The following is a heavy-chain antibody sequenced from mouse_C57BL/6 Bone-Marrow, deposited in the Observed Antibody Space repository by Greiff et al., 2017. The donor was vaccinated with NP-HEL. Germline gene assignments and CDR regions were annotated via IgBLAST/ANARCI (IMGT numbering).Heavy chain of an antibody. CDR3: ARTTTVVDDYFDY. J-gene: IGHJ2*01. CDR2: IDPSDSYT. Sequence: VKLQQPGAELVMPGASVKLSCKASGYTFTSYWMHWVKQRPGQGLEWIGEIDPSDSYTNYNQKFKGKSTLTVDKSSSTAYMQLSSLPSEDSAVYYCARTTTVVDDYFDYWGQGTTLTVSS. CDR1: GYTFTSYW. V-gene: IGHV1-69*01. D-gene: IGHD1-1*01.